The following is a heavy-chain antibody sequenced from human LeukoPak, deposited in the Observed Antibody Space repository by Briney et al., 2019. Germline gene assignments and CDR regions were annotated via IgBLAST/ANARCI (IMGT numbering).Heavy chain of an antibody. D-gene: IGHD5-18*01. CDR2: INHSGST. CDR1: GGSFSGYY. V-gene: IGHV4-34*01. Sequence: PSETLSLTCAVYGGSFSGYYWSWIRQPPGKGLEWIGEINHSGSTNYNPSLKSRVTISVDTSKNQFSLTLSSVTAADTAVYYCARGRYGYSWFDPWGQGTLVTVSS. CDR3: ARGRYGYSWFDP. J-gene: IGHJ5*02.